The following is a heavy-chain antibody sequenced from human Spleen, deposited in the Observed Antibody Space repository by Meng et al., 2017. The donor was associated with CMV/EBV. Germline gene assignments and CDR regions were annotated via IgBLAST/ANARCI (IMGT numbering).Heavy chain of an antibody. D-gene: IGHD2-21*02. CDR1: GYSFSSYY. V-gene: IGHV1-46*01. Sequence: ASVKVSCKAFGYSFSSYYIHWVRQAPGQGLEWVGTVNPRGGDTSNAQKFHGRVTMTRDTSTSTVYMELGSLRSEDTALYYCARQDQLLFGGAFDVWGQGTMVTVS. J-gene: IGHJ3*01. CDR3: ARQDQLLFGGAFDV. CDR2: VNPRGGDT.